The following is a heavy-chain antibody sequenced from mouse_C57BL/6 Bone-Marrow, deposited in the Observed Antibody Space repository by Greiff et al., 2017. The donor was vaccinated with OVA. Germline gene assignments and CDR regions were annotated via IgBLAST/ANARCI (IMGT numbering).Heavy chain of an antibody. Sequence: EVQLQQSGPELVKPGASVKISCKASGYTFTDYYMNWVKQSHGKSLEWIGDINPNNGGTSYNQKFKGKATLTVDKSSSTAYMELRSLTSEDSAVYYCPLSYYYGSSSWFAYWGQGTLVTVSA. D-gene: IGHD1-1*01. CDR3: PLSYYYGSSSWFAY. J-gene: IGHJ3*01. CDR2: INPNNGGT. V-gene: IGHV1-26*01. CDR1: GYTFTDYY.